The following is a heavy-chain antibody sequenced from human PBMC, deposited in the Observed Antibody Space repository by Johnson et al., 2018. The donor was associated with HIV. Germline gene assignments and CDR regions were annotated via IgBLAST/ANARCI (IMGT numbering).Heavy chain of an antibody. Sequence: VQLVESGGGLVQPGGSLRLSCAASGFTFSSYAMSWVRQAPGKGLEWVSAIKSKTDGGTTDYAAPVKGRFTISRDDSKNTRYLQMNSLKTEDTAVYYCTTNVGRRVAAPPRVAFDIWGQGTMVTVSS. CDR1: GFTFSSYA. D-gene: IGHD2-15*01. J-gene: IGHJ3*02. V-gene: IGHV3-15*01. CDR2: IKSKTDGGTT. CDR3: TTNVGRRVAAPPRVAFDI.